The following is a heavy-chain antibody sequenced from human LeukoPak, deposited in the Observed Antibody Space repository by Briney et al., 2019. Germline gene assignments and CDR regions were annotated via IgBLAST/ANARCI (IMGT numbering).Heavy chain of an antibody. CDR2: ISGLSTTI. Sequence: PGGSLRLSCAASGFTFSSYSMNWVRQAPGKGLEWVSYISGLSTTIYYTDSVKGRFTISRDNAKNSLYLQMNGLRAEDTAIYYCARVSPDSRGGNFDYWGQGTLVTVSS. CDR1: GFTFSSYS. V-gene: IGHV3-48*04. D-gene: IGHD3-22*01. J-gene: IGHJ4*02. CDR3: ARVSPDSRGGNFDY.